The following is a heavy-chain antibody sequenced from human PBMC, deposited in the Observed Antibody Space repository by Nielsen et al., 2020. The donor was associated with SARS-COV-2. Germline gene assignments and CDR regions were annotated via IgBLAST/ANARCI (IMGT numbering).Heavy chain of an antibody. CDR2: ISYDGSNK. CDR1: GFTFSSYA. V-gene: IGHV3-30-3*02. CDR3: AKRSLFSSNYYYGLDV. Sequence: GESLKISCAASGFTFSSYAMHWVRQAPGKGLEWVAVISYDGSNKYYADSVKGRFTVSRDNSKNTLYLQMNILRAEDTAVYYCAKRSLFSSNYYYGLDVWGQGTTVIVPS. D-gene: IGHD2-21*01. J-gene: IGHJ6*02.